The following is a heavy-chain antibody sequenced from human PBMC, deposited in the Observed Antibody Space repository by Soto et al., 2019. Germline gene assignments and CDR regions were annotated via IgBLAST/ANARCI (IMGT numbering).Heavy chain of an antibody. CDR3: ARAPETPPIVRVVVPYFFDS. D-gene: IGHD3-16*02. CDR2: IYYSGST. V-gene: IGHV4-59*12. J-gene: IGHJ4*02. Sequence: SETLSLTCTVSGGSISSYYWSWIRQPPGKGLDWIGYIYYSGSTYYNPSLKSRVTISVDTSKNQFSLKLSSVTAADTAVYYCARAPETPPIVRVVVPYFFDSWGQGTLVTVSS. CDR1: GGSISSYY.